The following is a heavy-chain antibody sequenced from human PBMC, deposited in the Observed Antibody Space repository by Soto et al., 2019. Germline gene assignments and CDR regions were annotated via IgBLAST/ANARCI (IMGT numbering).Heavy chain of an antibody. CDR2: ISYDGSNR. J-gene: IGHJ5*02. V-gene: IGHV3-30*18. CDR1: GFTFSSYG. Sequence: QVQLVESGGGVVQPGRSLRLSCAASGFTFSSYGMHWVRQAPGKGLEWVAVISYDGSNRYYADSVQGRFTISRDNSKNTLYLQMNSLRAEDKAVYYCAKDSVVGASWGMNWFDPWGQGTLVTVSS. D-gene: IGHD1-26*01. CDR3: AKDSVVGASWGMNWFDP.